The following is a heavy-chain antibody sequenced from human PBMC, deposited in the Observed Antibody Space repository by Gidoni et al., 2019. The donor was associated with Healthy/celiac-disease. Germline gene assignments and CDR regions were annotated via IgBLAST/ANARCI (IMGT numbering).Heavy chain of an antibody. D-gene: IGHD3-9*01. CDR1: GFTFSSYS. CDR3: ARDLDILTGYYGYYYYYGMDV. Sequence: EVQLVESGGGLVKPGGSLRLSCAASGFTFSSYSMNWVRQAPGKGLEWVSSISSSSSYIYYADSVKGRFTISRDNAKNSLYLQMNSLRAEDTAVYYCARDLDILTGYYGYYYYYGMDVWGQGTTVTVSS. CDR2: ISSSSSYI. J-gene: IGHJ6*02. V-gene: IGHV3-21*01.